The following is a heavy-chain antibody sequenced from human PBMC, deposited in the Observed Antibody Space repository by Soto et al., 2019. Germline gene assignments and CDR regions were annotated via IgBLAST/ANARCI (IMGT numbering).Heavy chain of an antibody. D-gene: IGHD3-22*01. CDR2: ISGSGGST. CDR1: GFTFSSYA. Sequence: LRLSCAASGFTFSSYAMSWVRQAPGKGLEWVSAISGSGGSTYYADSVKGRFTISRDNSKNTLYLQMNSLRAEDTAVYYCAKTARITMIVVVIAAFDYWGQGTLVTVSS. CDR3: AKTARITMIVVVIAAFDY. J-gene: IGHJ4*02. V-gene: IGHV3-23*01.